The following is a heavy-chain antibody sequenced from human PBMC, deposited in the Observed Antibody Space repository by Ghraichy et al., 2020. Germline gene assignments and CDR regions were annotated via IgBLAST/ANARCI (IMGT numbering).Heavy chain of an antibody. J-gene: IGHJ6*02. D-gene: IGHD6-19*01. CDR3: ARDQVGSSGWYVLYYYYGMDV. Sequence: GGSLRLSCAASGFTFSSYAMHWVRQAPGKGLEWVAVISYDGSNKYYADSVKGRFTISRDNSKNTLYLQMNSLRAEDTAVYYCARDQVGSSGWYVLYYYYGMDVWGQGTTVTVSS. V-gene: IGHV3-30-3*01. CDR2: ISYDGSNK. CDR1: GFTFSSYA.